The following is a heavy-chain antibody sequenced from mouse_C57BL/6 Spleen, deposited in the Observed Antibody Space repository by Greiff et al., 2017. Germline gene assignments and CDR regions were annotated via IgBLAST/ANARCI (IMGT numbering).Heavy chain of an antibody. CDR1: GYTFTDYY. CDR2: IYPGSGNT. CDR3: ARDDGNYPYYSMDY. J-gene: IGHJ4*01. Sequence: QVQLKQSGAELVRPGASVKLSCKASGYTFTDYYINWVKQRPRQGLEWIARIYPGSGNTYYNEKFKGKATLTAEKSSSTAYMQLSSLTSEDSAVYFCARDDGNYPYYSMDYWGQGTSVTVSS. V-gene: IGHV1-76*01. D-gene: IGHD2-3*01.